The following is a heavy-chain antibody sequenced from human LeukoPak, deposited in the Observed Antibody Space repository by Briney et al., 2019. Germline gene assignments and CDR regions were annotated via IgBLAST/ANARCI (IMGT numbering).Heavy chain of an antibody. CDR1: GYTFTSYD. D-gene: IGHD6-13*01. V-gene: IGHV1-8*01. J-gene: IGHJ5*02. CDR3: ATIAAAGLNWSDP. Sequence: ASVKVSCKASGYTFTSYDINWVRQATGQGLEWMGWMNPNSGNTGYAQKFQGRVTMTRNTSISTAYMELSSLRSEDTAVYYCATIAAAGLNWSDPWGQGTLVTVSS. CDR2: MNPNSGNT.